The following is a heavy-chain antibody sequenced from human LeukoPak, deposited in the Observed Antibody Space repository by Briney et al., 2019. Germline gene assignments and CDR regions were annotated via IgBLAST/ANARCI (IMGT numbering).Heavy chain of an antibody. J-gene: IGHJ3*02. D-gene: IGHD6-13*01. CDR2: INHSGST. CDR3: AREPRPYGSSWYLNAFDI. Sequence: SETLSLTCAVYGGSFSGYYWSWIRQPPGKGLEWIGEINHSGSTNYNPSLKSRVTISVDTSKNQFSLKLSSVTTADTAVYYCAREPRPYGSSWYLNAFDIWGQGTMVTVSS. V-gene: IGHV4-34*01. CDR1: GGSFSGYY.